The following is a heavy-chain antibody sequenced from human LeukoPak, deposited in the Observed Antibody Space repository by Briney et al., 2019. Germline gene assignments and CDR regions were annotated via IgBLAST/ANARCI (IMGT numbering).Heavy chain of an antibody. Sequence: SETLSLTCAVYGGSFSGYYWSWIRQPPGKGLGWIGEINHSGSTNYNPSLKSRVTISVDTSKNQFSLKLSSVTAADTAVYYCARRGGGNSDWFDPWGQGTLVTVSS. CDR3: ARRGGGNSDWFDP. CDR1: GGSFSGYY. D-gene: IGHD4-23*01. CDR2: INHSGST. V-gene: IGHV4-34*01. J-gene: IGHJ5*02.